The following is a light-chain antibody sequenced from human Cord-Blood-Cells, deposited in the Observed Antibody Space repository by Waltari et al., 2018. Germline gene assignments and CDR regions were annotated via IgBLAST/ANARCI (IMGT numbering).Light chain of an antibody. CDR2: EVS. CDR3: CSYAGSSTVV. V-gene: IGLV2-23*02. J-gene: IGLJ2*01. CDR1: SSDVGSYNL. Sequence: QSALTQPASVSGSPGQSITISCTGTSSDVGSYNLVSWYQQHPGKAPKRMIYEVSKRPSGVSKRFSGSKSGNTASLTISGLQAEDEADYYCCSYAGSSTVVFGGGTKLTVL.